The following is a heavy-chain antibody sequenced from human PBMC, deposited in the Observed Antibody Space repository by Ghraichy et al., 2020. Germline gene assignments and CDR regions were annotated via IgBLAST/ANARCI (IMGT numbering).Heavy chain of an antibody. D-gene: IGHD4-23*01. Sequence: GESLNISCVGSGFTFGSYSMNWVRQSPGKRLEWVSYITSSSSFISYADSVKGRFTISRDNAKNSLSLQMNSLTDEDTAVYYCARGSRVVRFYYYDGMDVWGQGTTVTVPS. V-gene: IGHV3-48*02. CDR1: GFTFGSYS. CDR3: ARGSRVVRFYYYDGMDV. J-gene: IGHJ6*02. CDR2: ITSSSSFI.